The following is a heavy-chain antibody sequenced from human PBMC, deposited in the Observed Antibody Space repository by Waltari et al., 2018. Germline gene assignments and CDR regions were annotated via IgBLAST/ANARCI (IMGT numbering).Heavy chain of an antibody. D-gene: IGHD2-21*02. J-gene: IGHJ4*02. CDR2: IHYSGNT. CDR3: ARRVVTTGGVDY. V-gene: IGHV4-39*07. Sequence: QLQLQESGPGLVRPSETLSLTCTVSGGSISSTTYYWAWIRQTPGKGLEWIGYIHYSGNTYYNPALRSRVTLSVDTSKNQFSLNLRSVTAADTAVYYCARRVVTTGGVDYWGQGTLVTVSS. CDR1: GGSISSTTYY.